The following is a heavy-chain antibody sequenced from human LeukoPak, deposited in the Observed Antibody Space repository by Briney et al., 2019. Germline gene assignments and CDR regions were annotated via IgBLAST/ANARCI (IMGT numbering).Heavy chain of an antibody. V-gene: IGHV3-7*03. D-gene: IGHD3-9*01. J-gene: IGHJ4*02. CDR2: IKQDGSEK. Sequence: GGSLRLSCAASGFTFSSYWMSWVRLAPGKGLEWVANIKQDGSEKYYVDSVKGRFTISRDNAKNSLYLQMNSLRAEDTAVYYCARDEIALTGYAFSNWGQGTLVTVSS. CDR1: GFTFSSYW. CDR3: ARDEIALTGYAFSN.